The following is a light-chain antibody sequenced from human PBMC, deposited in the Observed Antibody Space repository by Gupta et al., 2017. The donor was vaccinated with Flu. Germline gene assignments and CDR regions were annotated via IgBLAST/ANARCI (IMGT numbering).Light chain of an antibody. J-gene: IGLJ3*02. V-gene: IGLV6-57*01. Sequence: VTISCPRRSGSFAGTYVQWYHLRPGRSPTTVIYEDNQRPSGVPDRFSGSIDSSSRSASLTISGLQTEDEADYYCQSFDNTSPWVFGGGTKLTVL. CDR3: QSFDNTSPWV. CDR1: SGSFAGTY. CDR2: EDN.